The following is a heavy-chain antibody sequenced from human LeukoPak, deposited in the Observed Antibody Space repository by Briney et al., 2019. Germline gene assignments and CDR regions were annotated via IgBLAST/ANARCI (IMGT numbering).Heavy chain of an antibody. V-gene: IGHV3-30*02. CDR1: GFTFSSYG. CDR3: ARDLSSRGYTYGTPAFTFDI. CDR2: IRYDGSNK. J-gene: IGHJ3*02. D-gene: IGHD5-18*01. Sequence: GGSLRLSCAASGFTFSSYGMHWVRQAPGKGLEWVAFIRYDGSNKYYADSVKGRFTISRDNAKNSLSLLMNSLRAEDTAVYYCARDLSSRGYTYGTPAFTFDIWGQGTMVTVSS.